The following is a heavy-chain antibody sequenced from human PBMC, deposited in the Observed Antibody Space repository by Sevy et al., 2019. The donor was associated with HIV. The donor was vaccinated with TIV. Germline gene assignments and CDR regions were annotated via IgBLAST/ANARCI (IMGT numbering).Heavy chain of an antibody. CDR1: GFSFSSYG. Sequence: GGSLRLSCVASGFSFSSYGMHWVRQAPGRGLEWVAVISYDGSNKDYADSVKGRFTISRDNYKNTLYLQMNSLRAEDTAVYYCAKDSSYCSGGSCYSEYLQHWGQGTLVTVSS. V-gene: IGHV3-30*18. D-gene: IGHD2-15*01. J-gene: IGHJ1*01. CDR3: AKDSSYCSGGSCYSEYLQH. CDR2: ISYDGSNK.